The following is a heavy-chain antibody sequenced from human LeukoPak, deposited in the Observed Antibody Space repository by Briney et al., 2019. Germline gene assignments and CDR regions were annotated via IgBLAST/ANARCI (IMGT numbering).Heavy chain of an antibody. CDR2: IIPIFGTA. CDR3: ARDRRHGDYSADY. J-gene: IGHJ4*02. Sequence: ASVKVSCKASGGTFSSYAISWVRQAPGQGLDWMGGIIPIFGTANYAQKFQGRVTITADESTSTAYMELSSLRSEDTAVYYCARDRRHGDYSADYWGQGTLVTVSS. V-gene: IGHV1-69*13. D-gene: IGHD4-17*01. CDR1: GGTFSSYA.